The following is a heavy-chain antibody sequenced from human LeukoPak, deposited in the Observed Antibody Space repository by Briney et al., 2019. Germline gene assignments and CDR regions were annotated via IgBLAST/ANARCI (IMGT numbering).Heavy chain of an antibody. CDR3: ARAGFWEGTGVGGKDY. Sequence: PGGSLRLSCAASGFTVSSNYMSWVRQAPGKGLEWVSVIYSGGSTYYADSVKGRFTISRDNSKNTLYLQMNSLRAEDTAVYYCARAGFWEGTGVGGKDYWGQGTLVTVSS. CDR2: IYSGGST. CDR1: GFTVSSNY. V-gene: IGHV3-53*01. D-gene: IGHD3-3*01. J-gene: IGHJ4*02.